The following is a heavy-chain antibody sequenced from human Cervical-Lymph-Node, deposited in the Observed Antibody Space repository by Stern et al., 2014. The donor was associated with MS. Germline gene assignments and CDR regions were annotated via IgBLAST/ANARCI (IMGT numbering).Heavy chain of an antibody. Sequence: QVQLQQWGAGLLKPSETLSLTCAVYGGSFSGYYWSWIRQPPGKGLEWIGEINHSGSTNYNPSLKSRVTISVDTSKNQFSLKLSSVTAADTAVYYCARGRVVVTAIPWYFQHWGQGTLVTVSS. CDR2: INHSGST. CDR3: ARGRVVVTAIPWYFQH. J-gene: IGHJ1*01. D-gene: IGHD2-21*02. CDR1: GGSFSGYY. V-gene: IGHV4-34*01.